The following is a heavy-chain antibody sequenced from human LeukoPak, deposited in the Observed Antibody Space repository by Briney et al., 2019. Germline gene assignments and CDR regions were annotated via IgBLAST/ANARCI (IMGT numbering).Heavy chain of an antibody. CDR3: ASRYYYDSSGFYGHY. Sequence: TSETLSLTCAVYGGSFSGYYWSWIRQPPGKGLEWIGEINHSGSTNYNPSLKSRVTISVDTSKNQFSLKLSPVTAADTAVYYCASRYYYDSSGFYGHYWGQGTLVTVSS. J-gene: IGHJ4*02. D-gene: IGHD3-22*01. V-gene: IGHV4-34*01. CDR1: GGSFSGYY. CDR2: INHSGST.